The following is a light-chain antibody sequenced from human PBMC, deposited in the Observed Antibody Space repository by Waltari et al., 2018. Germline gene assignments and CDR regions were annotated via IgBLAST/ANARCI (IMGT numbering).Light chain of an antibody. J-gene: IGKJ2*01. Sequence: EIVLTQSPGTLSLSPGERATLSCRASQSVSSSYLAWYQQKPGQAPRLLTHGASSRATGIPARFSGSGSGTDFTLTISRLEPEDFAVYYCQQYGRSWNTFGQGTKLEIK. CDR3: QQYGRSWNT. V-gene: IGKV3-20*01. CDR1: QSVSSSY. CDR2: GAS.